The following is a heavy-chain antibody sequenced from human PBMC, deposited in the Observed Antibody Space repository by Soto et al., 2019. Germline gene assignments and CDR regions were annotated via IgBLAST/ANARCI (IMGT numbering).Heavy chain of an antibody. CDR3: ARGHYYGPAYGMDV. D-gene: IGHD3-10*01. J-gene: IGHJ6*02. CDR2: ISPRTGSA. Sequence: ASVKVSCKASGYTFTDYYIHWVRQAPGQGLEWMGWISPRTGSANFAQRFQGRVSMTRDTSITTAYMELRRLKSEDTAVYYCARGHYYGPAYGMDVWGQGTTVTASS. CDR1: GYTFTDYY. V-gene: IGHV1-2*02.